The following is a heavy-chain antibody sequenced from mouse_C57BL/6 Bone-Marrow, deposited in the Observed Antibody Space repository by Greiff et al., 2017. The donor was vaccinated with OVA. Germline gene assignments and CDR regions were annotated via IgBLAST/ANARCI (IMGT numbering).Heavy chain of an antibody. CDR2: IYPGDGDT. CDR1: GYAFSSSW. J-gene: IGHJ3*01. Sequence: VQLQQSGPELVKPGASVKISCKASGYAFSSSWMNWVKQRPGKGLEWIGRIYPGDGDTNYNGKFKGKATLTADKSSSTAYMQLSSLTSEDSAVYCCARDTTVVAPFAYWGQGTLVTVSA. D-gene: IGHD1-1*01. CDR3: ARDTTVVAPFAY. V-gene: IGHV1-82*01.